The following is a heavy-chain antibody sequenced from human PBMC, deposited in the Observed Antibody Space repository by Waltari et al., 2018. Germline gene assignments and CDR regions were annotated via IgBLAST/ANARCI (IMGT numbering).Heavy chain of an antibody. V-gene: IGHV4-38-2*01. CDR3: ARRIAVAGTGYYFDY. CDR1: GYSISSGYY. CDR2: IYHSGST. J-gene: IGHJ4*02. Sequence: QVQLQESGPGLVKPSETLSLTCAVSGYSISSGYYWGWIRQPPGKGLEWIGSIYHSGSTYYNPALKSRVTISGDTSKNQFSLKLSSVTAADTAVYYCARRIAVAGTGYYFDYWGQGTLVTVSS. D-gene: IGHD6-19*01.